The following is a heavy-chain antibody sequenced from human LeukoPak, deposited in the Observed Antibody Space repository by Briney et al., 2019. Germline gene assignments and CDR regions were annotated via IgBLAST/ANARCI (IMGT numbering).Heavy chain of an antibody. D-gene: IGHD2-15*01. CDR1: GFTFSSYS. V-gene: IGHV3-21*01. Sequence: PGGSLRLSCAASGFTFSSYSMNWVRQAPGKGLEWVSSISSSSSYIYYADSVKGRFTISRDNAKNSLYLQMNRLRAEDTAVYYCARESDCSGGSCYSLYYYYYYGMDVWGQGTTVTVSS. J-gene: IGHJ6*02. CDR2: ISSSSSYI. CDR3: ARESDCSGGSCYSLYYYYYYGMDV.